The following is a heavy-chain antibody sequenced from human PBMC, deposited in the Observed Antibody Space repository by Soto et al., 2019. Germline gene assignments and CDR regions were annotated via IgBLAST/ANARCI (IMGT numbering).Heavy chain of an antibody. D-gene: IGHD6-6*01. CDR1: GYMFTTYG. Sequence: QVQLVQSGGEVKKPGASVEVSCRTSGYMFTTYGMSWVRQAPGQGLEWMAWISAYNGNKKYAQKFQGRVPMTTDTSTSTGSMELRNLTSDDTGTYFCARTGGGMAARPLEYWGQGTLVTVSS. CDR3: ARTGGGMAARPLEY. J-gene: IGHJ4*02. CDR2: ISAYNGNK. V-gene: IGHV1-18*04.